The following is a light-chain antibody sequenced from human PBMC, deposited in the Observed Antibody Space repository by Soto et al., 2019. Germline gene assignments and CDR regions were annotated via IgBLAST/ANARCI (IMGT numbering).Light chain of an antibody. CDR2: GAS. CDR1: QSVSSSY. J-gene: IGKJ5*01. Sequence: EIVLTQSPGTLSLSPGDRATLSCRASQSVSSSYLAWYQQKPGQAPSLLIYGASRRATGIPDRFSGSGSGTDFTLTISRREPEDVAVYYCQQYDSSPSTFGQGTRLEIK. CDR3: QQYDSSPST. V-gene: IGKV3-20*01.